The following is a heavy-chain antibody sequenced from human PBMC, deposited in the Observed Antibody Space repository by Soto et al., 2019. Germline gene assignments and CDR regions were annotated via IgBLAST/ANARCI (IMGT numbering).Heavy chain of an antibody. D-gene: IGHD7-27*01. CDR3: ARDWGHDAFDV. J-gene: IGHJ3*01. Sequence: QVQLQESGPGLVKPSETPSLTCTVSGGYICGYYWSWIRQPPGKGLEWIGWVYYSGSTNYNPSLKSRVTISVDTSKNQFSLKLSTVTAADTAVYYCARDWGHDAFDVWGRGTMVTVSS. CDR1: GGYICGYY. V-gene: IGHV4-59*01. CDR2: VYYSGST.